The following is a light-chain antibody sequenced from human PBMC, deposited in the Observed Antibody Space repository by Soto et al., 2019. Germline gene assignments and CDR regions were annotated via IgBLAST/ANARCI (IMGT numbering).Light chain of an antibody. V-gene: IGLV2-14*03. CDR3: SSYTSSNTYV. J-gene: IGLJ1*01. CDR1: SVDVGGFEY. Sequence: QSALTQPASVSGSPGQSIAISCTGTSVDVGGFEYVSWYQQHPGKVPKLMIYDVNNRPSGVSNRFSGSKSGNTASLTISGLKAEDEADYCCSSYTSSNTYVFGTGTKLTVL. CDR2: DVN.